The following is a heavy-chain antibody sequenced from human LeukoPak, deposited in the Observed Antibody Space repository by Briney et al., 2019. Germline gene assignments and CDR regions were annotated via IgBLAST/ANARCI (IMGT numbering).Heavy chain of an antibody. J-gene: IGHJ4*02. CDR2: ISGSGGST. CDR3: AKFSYDSSGYYYEVGY. V-gene: IGHV3-23*01. CDR1: GFTFSSYA. D-gene: IGHD3-22*01. Sequence: GGSLRLSCAASGFTFSSYAMSWVRQAPGKGLEWVSAISGSGGSTYYADSVKGRFTISRDNSKNTLYLQMNSLRAEDTAVYYCAKFSYDSSGYYYEVGYWGQRTLVTVSS.